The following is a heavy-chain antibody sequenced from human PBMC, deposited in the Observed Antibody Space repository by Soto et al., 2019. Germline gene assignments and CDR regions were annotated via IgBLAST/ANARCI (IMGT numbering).Heavy chain of an antibody. Sequence: QVQLQQWGAGLLKPSETLSLTCAVYGGSFSGYYWSWIRQPPGKGLEWIGEINHSGSTNYNPSLKSRVTISVDTSKNQFSLKLSSVTAADTAVYYCARGGAGHCTNGVCYIVHYYYYGMDVWGQGTTVTVSS. CDR2: INHSGST. CDR3: ARGGAGHCTNGVCYIVHYYYYGMDV. D-gene: IGHD2-8*01. V-gene: IGHV4-34*01. J-gene: IGHJ6*02. CDR1: GGSFSGYY.